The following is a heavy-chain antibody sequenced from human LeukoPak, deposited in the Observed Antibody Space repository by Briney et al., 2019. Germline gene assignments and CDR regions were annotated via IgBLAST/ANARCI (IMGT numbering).Heavy chain of an antibody. CDR3: ARIISSRYYYGMDV. CDR2: IIPIFGTA. Sequence: ASVTVSCKASGGTFSSYAISWVRQAPGQGLEWMGGIIPIFGTANYAQKFQGRVTITADESTSTAYMELGSLRSEDTAVYYCARIISSRYYYGMDVWGQGTTVTVSS. J-gene: IGHJ6*02. D-gene: IGHD6-6*01. V-gene: IGHV1-69*01. CDR1: GGTFSSYA.